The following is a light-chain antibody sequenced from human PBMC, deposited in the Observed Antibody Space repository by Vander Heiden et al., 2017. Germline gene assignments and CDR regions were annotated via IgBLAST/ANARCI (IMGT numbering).Light chain of an antibody. V-gene: IGKV3-11*01. CDR1: QSVSSY. Sequence: ESVVTQSPALLSCSTGEGATVSCWASQSVSSYLAWYQHKPGQASRLFIYEASNRATGIPGRFSGTGSGTDFTLLISSLEPEDSAVYYCQHRSGWLPGTFGPGTKVEIK. CDR3: QHRSGWLPGT. J-gene: IGKJ1*01. CDR2: EAS.